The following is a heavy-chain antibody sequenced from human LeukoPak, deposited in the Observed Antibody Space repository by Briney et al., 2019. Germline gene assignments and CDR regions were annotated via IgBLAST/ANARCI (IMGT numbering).Heavy chain of an antibody. CDR2: ISSSGRYI. CDR1: GFTFSSYS. Sequence: GGSLRLSCAASGFTFSSYSMTWVRQAPGKGLEWVSSISSSGRYIYYADSMKGRFTISRDNAKNSLYLQMNSLRGEDTAVYYCARGINWAYFDYWGQGTLVTVSS. CDR3: ARGINWAYFDY. V-gene: IGHV3-21*01. J-gene: IGHJ4*02. D-gene: IGHD7-27*01.